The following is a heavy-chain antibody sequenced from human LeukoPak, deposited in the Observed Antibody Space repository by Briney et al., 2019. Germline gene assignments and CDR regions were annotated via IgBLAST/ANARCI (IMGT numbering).Heavy chain of an antibody. V-gene: IGHV3-48*03. CDR3: ARDLLIAVAGYDYYYGMDV. Sequence: GGSLRLSCAASGFTFSSYAMSWVRQAPGKGLEWVSYISSSGSTIYYADSVKGRFTISRDNAKNSLYLQMNSLRAEDTAVYYCARDLLIAVAGYDYYYGMDVWGKGTTVTVSS. CDR1: GFTFSSYA. J-gene: IGHJ6*04. CDR2: ISSSGSTI. D-gene: IGHD6-19*01.